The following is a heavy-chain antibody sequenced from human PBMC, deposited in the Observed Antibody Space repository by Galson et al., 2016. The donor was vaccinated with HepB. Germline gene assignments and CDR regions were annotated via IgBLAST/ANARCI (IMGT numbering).Heavy chain of an antibody. V-gene: IGHV3-21*01. CDR2: ISTSSSYL. CDR3: ARDLGATVGMGYFDY. D-gene: IGHD6-13*01. Sequence: SLRLSCAASGFTFSSCSMHWVRQAPGKGLEWVSSISTSSSYLYYADSVKGRFTISRDNAKNPLYLQMNSLRAEETGVYYCARDLGATVGMGYFDYWGQGTLVTVSS. CDR1: GFTFSSCS. J-gene: IGHJ4*02.